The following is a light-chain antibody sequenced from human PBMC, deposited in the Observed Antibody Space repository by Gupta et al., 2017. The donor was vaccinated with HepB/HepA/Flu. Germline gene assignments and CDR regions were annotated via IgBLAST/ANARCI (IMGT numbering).Light chain of an antibody. CDR3: QQCSNWPPWT. CDR1: QSVSSK. V-gene: IGKV3-15*01. J-gene: IGKJ1*01. Sequence: ETVITQSPATLSVSPGESATLSCRASQSVSSKLAWYHQRPGQAPRLLIYGASTRATGVPVRFSGSGSGTEFTLTISSLQSEDFAVYYCQQCSNWPPWTFGQGTRVEIK. CDR2: GAS.